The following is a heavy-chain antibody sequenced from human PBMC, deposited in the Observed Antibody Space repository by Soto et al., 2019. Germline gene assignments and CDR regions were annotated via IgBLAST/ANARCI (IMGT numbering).Heavy chain of an antibody. J-gene: IGHJ3*01. Sequence: QVQLQESGPGLVKPSQTLSLTCTVSGDSITSGDNFWSWIRQPPGGGLEYIGYIYYNGYTNYNPSLKSLVSMSVDTSKKQFSLRLTSVTAADMAVYFCAIRKSTLGHAFDVWGQGTVVTVSS. V-gene: IGHV4-30-4*01. CDR2: IYYNGYT. D-gene: IGHD3-3*01. CDR1: GDSITSGDNF. CDR3: AIRKSTLGHAFDV.